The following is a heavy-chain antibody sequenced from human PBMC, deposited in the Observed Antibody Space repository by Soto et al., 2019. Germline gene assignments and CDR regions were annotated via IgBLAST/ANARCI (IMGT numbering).Heavy chain of an antibody. J-gene: IGHJ4*02. V-gene: IGHV3-30-3*01. CDR1: GFTFSSYA. Sequence: QVQLVESGGGVVQPGRSLRLSCAASGFTFSSYAMHWVRQAPGKGLEWVAVISYDGSNKYYADSVKGRFTISRDNSKNTLYLQMISLRAEDTAVYYCERGGTGTTFLGYWGQGTQVTVSS. CDR3: ERGGTGTTFLGY. CDR2: ISYDGSNK. D-gene: IGHD1-1*01.